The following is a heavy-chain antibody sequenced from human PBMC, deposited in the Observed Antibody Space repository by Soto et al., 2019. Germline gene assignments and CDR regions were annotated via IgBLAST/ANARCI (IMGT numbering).Heavy chain of an antibody. CDR2: FSGTGGNT. CDR1: GFTFSSYA. J-gene: IGHJ5*02. V-gene: IGHV3-23*01. Sequence: EVQLLESGGDLVQPGGSLTLSCVASGFTFSSYAMSWVRQAPGKGLEWVSTFSGTGGNTYYADSVKGRFTISRDDSKNTLFLHMNSLTAADTAVYYCSKGKRPITSYCPFDPWGQGTLVTVSS. D-gene: IGHD2-2*01. CDR3: SKGKRPITSYCPFDP.